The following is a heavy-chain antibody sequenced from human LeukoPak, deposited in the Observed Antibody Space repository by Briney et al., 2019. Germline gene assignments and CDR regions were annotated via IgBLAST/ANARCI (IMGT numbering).Heavy chain of an antibody. V-gene: IGHV1-2*06. J-gene: IGHJ4*02. Sequence: ASAKVSCKASGYTFTGYYMHWVRQAPGQGLEWMGRINPNSGGTNYAQKFQGRVTMTRDTSISTAYMELSRLRSDDTAVYYCARAVIAAAEGFDYWGQGTLVTVSS. CDR2: INPNSGGT. CDR1: GYTFTGYY. CDR3: ARAVIAAAEGFDY. D-gene: IGHD6-13*01.